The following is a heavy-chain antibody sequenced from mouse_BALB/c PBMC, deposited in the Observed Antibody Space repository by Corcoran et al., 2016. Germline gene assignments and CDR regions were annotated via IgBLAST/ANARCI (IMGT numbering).Heavy chain of an antibody. CDR3: ARDYGRPSYAMDY. CDR2: ISCYNGAT. Sequence: LVKTGASVKISCKASGYSFTGYYMHWVKQSHGKSLEWIGNISCYNGATSYNQKFKGKATFTVDTSSRPAYMQFNSLTSEDAAVYYCARDYGRPSYAMDYWGQGTAVTVSS. D-gene: IGHD1-1*01. J-gene: IGHJ4*01. CDR1: GYSFTGYY. V-gene: IGHV1S34*01.